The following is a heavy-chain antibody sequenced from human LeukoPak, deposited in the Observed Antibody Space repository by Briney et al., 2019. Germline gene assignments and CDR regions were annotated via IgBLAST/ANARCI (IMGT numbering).Heavy chain of an antibody. V-gene: IGHV3-48*02. D-gene: IGHD3-10*01. J-gene: IGHJ3*02. CDR1: GFTFSSYS. Sequence: GGSLRLSCAASGFTFSSYSMIWVRQARGKGVEWGSYISSSSSTIYYADSEKGRFTISRDNVKNSLYLQMNSLRDEDTAVYYCARDLSGRYPFDIWGQGTMVTVSS. CDR3: ARDLSGRYPFDI. CDR2: ISSSSSTI.